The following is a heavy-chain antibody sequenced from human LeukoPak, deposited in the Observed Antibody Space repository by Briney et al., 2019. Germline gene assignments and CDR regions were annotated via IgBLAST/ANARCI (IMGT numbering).Heavy chain of an antibody. Sequence: PSETLSLTCTVSGGSISSSNHYWGWIRQPPGQGLEWIGSIYYSGSIYYNPSLKSRVTISVDTSQNQCSLKLSSVTAADTAVYYCAVAYGMDVWGQGTTVTVSS. CDR1: GGSISSSNHY. J-gene: IGHJ6*02. D-gene: IGHD5-12*01. CDR3: AVAYGMDV. CDR2: IYYSGSI. V-gene: IGHV4-39*01.